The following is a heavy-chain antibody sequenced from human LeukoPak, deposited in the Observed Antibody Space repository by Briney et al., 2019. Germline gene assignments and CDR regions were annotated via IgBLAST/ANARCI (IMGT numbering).Heavy chain of an antibody. CDR3: ARDDNYDSSGPGAFDI. CDR2: ISYDGSNK. Sequence: PGRSLRLSCAASGFTFSSYAMHWVRQAPGKGLEWVAVISYDGSNKYYADSVKGRFTISRDNSKNTLYLQMNSLRAEDTAVYYCARDDNYDSSGPGAFDIWGQGTMVTVSS. D-gene: IGHD3-22*01. CDR1: GFTFSSYA. V-gene: IGHV3-30-3*01. J-gene: IGHJ3*02.